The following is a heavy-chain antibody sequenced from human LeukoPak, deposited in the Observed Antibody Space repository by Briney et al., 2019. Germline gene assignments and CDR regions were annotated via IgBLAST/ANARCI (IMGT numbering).Heavy chain of an antibody. CDR1: GGSISSYY. CDR3: AREPDYYDSSGWYFDL. V-gene: IGHV4-4*07. Sequence: SETLSLTCTVSGGSISSYYWSWIRQPAGKGLEWIGRIYTSGSTNYNPSLKSRVTMSVDTSKNQFSLKLSSVTAADTAVYYCAREPDYYDSSGWYFDLWGRGTLVTVPS. D-gene: IGHD3-22*01. J-gene: IGHJ2*01. CDR2: IYTSGST.